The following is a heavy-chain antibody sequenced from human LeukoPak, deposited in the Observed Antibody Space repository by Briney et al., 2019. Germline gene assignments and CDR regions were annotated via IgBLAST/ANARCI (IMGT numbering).Heavy chain of an antibody. CDR2: IIPIFGTA. Sequence: ASVKVSCKASGGTFSSCAISWVRQAPGQGLEWMGGIIPIFGTANYAQKFQGRVTITADESTSTAYMELSSLRSEDTAVYYCARDPSYYYGSGSYVYWGQGTLVTVSS. V-gene: IGHV1-69*01. J-gene: IGHJ4*02. D-gene: IGHD3-10*01. CDR3: ARDPSYYYGSGSYVY. CDR1: GGTFSSCA.